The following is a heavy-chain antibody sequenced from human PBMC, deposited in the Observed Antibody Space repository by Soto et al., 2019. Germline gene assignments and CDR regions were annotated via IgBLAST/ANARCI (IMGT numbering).Heavy chain of an antibody. Sequence: PGGSRRLSCVAAGFTFSTYTMSWGRQAPGNGLEWVSAIRGFSPYTFYADSVKGRFPISRDNAKNSLYMQMNSLRAEDTAVYYCARDRGYDAHDYYYNAMDVWGQGTMVTVSS. J-gene: IGHJ6*02. CDR3: ARDRGYDAHDYYYNAMDV. CDR2: IRGFSPYT. V-gene: IGHV3-21*01. CDR1: GFTFSTYT. D-gene: IGHD2-15*01.